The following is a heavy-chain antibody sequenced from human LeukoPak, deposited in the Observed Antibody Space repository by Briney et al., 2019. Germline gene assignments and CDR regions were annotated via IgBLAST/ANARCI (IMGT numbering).Heavy chain of an antibody. J-gene: IGHJ4*02. CDR3: SRDQTPYY. CDR2: IASKTYGGTA. V-gene: IGHV3-49*04. Sequence: GGSLRLSCTASGFTFGDYAMTWVRQAPGKGLEWVGFIASKTYGGTAEYAASVKGRFTISRDDSKSVAYLQMNSLKTEDTAVYFCSRDQTPYYWGQGTLVTVSS. CDR1: GFTFGDYA.